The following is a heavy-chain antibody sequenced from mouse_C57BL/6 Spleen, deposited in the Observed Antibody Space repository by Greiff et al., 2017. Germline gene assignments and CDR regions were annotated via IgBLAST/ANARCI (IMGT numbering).Heavy chain of an antibody. CDR2: ISSGGSST. CDR1: GFTFSSYG. J-gene: IGHJ3*01. CDR3: ARGGYGYDGYSPFAY. Sequence: EVQLQESGGDLVKPGGSLKLSCAASGFTFSSYGMSWVRQTPDKRLAWVATISSGGSSTYYPDSVKGRFTISRDNAKNTLYLQRSSLKSEDTAMYYCARGGYGYDGYSPFAYWGQGTLVTVSA. V-gene: IGHV5-6*01. D-gene: IGHD2-3*01.